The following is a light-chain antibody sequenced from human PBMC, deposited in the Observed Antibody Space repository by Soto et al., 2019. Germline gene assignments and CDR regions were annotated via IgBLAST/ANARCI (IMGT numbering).Light chain of an antibody. Sequence: SYELTQPPSRSVAPRQTARITCGGNNIGSKSVHWYQQKPGQAPALVVYDDRDRPSGIPERFSGSNSGNTAILTISRVEAGDEADYYCQVWDNNSDDGVFGTGTKVTVL. V-gene: IGLV3-21*02. CDR3: QVWDNNSDDGV. J-gene: IGLJ1*01. CDR2: DDR. CDR1: NIGSKS.